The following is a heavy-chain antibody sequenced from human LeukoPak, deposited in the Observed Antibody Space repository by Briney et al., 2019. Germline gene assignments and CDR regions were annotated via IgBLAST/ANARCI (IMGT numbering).Heavy chain of an antibody. D-gene: IGHD3-10*01. Sequence: GGSLRLSCAASGFTVSSNYMSWVRQAPGKGLEWVSIIYSGGSTYYADSVKGRFTISRDNSKNTLYLQINSLRAEDTAVYYCARGNEFGELSIHYYYYMDVWGKGTTVTISS. CDR2: IYSGGST. CDR3: ARGNEFGELSIHYYYYMDV. J-gene: IGHJ6*03. V-gene: IGHV3-53*01. CDR1: GFTVSSNY.